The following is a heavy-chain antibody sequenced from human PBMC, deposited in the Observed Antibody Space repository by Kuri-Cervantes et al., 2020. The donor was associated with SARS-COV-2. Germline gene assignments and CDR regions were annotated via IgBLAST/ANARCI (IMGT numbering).Heavy chain of an antibody. CDR2: VYPDDSDT. CDR3: ARRRENFYLNNWFDP. CDR1: GFDFSSHW. D-gene: IGHD2/OR15-2a*01. V-gene: IGHV5-51*01. J-gene: IGHJ5*02. Sequence: GGSLRLSCQGSGFDFSSHWIGWVRQMPGQGLEWMGIVYPDDSDTRYSPSFQGQVAISADKSISTAYLQWSSLRASDTAMYYCARRRENFYLNNWFDPWGQGTLVTVSS.